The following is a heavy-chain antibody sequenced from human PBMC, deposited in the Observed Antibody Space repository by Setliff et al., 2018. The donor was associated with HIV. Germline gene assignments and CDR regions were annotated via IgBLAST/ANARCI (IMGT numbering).Heavy chain of an antibody. CDR3: ASRVYYYDSNNFLREEGFDP. CDR1: GYSISSGYY. Sequence: SETLSLTCAVSGYSISSGYYWGWIRQPPGKGLQWIATIPHNGGTYYNPDPSLTGRVTISLDTSKNQFSLNLTSVTAADTAVYYCASRVYYYDSNNFLREEGFDPWGQGTLVTVSS. CDR2: IPHNGGT. V-gene: IGHV4-38-2*01. D-gene: IGHD3-22*01. J-gene: IGHJ5*02.